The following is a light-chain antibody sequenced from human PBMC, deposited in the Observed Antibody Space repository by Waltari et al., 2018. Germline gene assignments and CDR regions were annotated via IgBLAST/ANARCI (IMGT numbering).Light chain of an antibody. CDR2: DVT. CDR1: SSDIGAFNY. V-gene: IGLV2-14*03. Sequence: QSALTQPASVSGSPGQSITIPCTGTSSDIGAFNYVSWYQQHPGKAPKVLIYDVTNRPSGVSYRFSGSKSGNTASLTISGLQAEDEAYYHCASFISGSTSSVLFGGGTKLTVL. CDR3: ASFISGSTSSVL. J-gene: IGLJ3*02.